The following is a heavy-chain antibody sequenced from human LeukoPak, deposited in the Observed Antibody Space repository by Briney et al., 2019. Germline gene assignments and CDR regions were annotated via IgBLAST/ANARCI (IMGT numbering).Heavy chain of an antibody. CDR3: ARHPPNTAVSYYFDY. J-gene: IGHJ4*02. D-gene: IGHD3-16*01. CDR2: INHSGST. CDR1: GGSFSGYY. V-gene: IGHV4-34*01. Sequence: SETLSLTCAVYGGSFSGYYWSWIRQPPGKGLEWIGEINHSGSTNYNPSLKSRVTISVDTSRNQFSLRLSSVTAADTAVYYCARHPPNTAVSYYFDYWGQGTLVTVSS.